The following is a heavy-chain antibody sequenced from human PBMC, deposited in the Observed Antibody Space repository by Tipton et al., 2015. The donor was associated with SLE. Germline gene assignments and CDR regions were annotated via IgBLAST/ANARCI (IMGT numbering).Heavy chain of an antibody. V-gene: IGHV3-23*01. Sequence: SLRLSCAASGFTFSSYAMSWVRQAPGKGLEWVSAISGSGGSTYYADSVMGRFTISRDNSKNTLYLQMNSLRAEDTAVYYFAKDGGILWFGELHYYFDYWGQGTLVTVSS. CDR3: AKDGGILWFGELHYYFDY. CDR1: GFTFSSYA. CDR2: ISGSGGST. D-gene: IGHD3-10*01. J-gene: IGHJ4*02.